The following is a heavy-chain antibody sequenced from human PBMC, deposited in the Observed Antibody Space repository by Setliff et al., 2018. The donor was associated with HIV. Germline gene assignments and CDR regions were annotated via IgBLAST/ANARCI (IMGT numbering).Heavy chain of an antibody. V-gene: IGHV3-30*02. CDR1: GLTFSNCG. CDR3: AKDKGQKYADY. J-gene: IGHJ4*02. Sequence: GGSLRLSCATSGLTFSNCGMHWVRQAPGKGLEWVASIRSDGSNKYYADSVTGRFPISRDDSKNTLYLQMNSLRAEDTAAYYCAKDKGQKYADYWGQGTVVTVSS. D-gene: IGHD3-10*01. CDR2: IRSDGSNK.